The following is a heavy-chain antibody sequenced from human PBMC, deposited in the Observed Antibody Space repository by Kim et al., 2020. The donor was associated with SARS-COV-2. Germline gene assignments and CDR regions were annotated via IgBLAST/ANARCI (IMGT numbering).Heavy chain of an antibody. V-gene: IGHV4-39*01. Sequence: SETLSLTCTVFGGSVSISNYYWGWIRQPPGKGLEWIGSIYYSGSTYYNPSLKSRLSISVATSKNQFSLKLSSVTAADTARYYCASLGGCYFRNWGQGTLVTVSS. D-gene: IGHD1-26*01. CDR3: ASLGGCYFRN. J-gene: IGHJ4*02. CDR1: GGSVSISNYY. CDR2: IYYSGST.